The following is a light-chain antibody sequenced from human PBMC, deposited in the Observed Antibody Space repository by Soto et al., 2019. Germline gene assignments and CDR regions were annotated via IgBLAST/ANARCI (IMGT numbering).Light chain of an antibody. J-gene: IGLJ2*01. CDR1: SANIGSNY. CDR2: DSD. V-gene: IGLV1-51*01. Sequence: QAVVTQPPSVSAAPGQKVTISCSGSSANIGSNYVSWYQHLPGTAPKLVIYDSDKRPSEIPDRFSGSKSGTSATLDITGLQTGDEADYYCGAWDSSLSVVVFGGGTQLTVL. CDR3: GAWDSSLSVVV.